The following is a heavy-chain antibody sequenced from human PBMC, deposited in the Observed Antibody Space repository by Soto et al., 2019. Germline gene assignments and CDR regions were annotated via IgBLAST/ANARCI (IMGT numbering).Heavy chain of an antibody. D-gene: IGHD2-15*01. J-gene: IGHJ3*02. CDR3: AAELYSGGSCCSFDI. CDR1: GFTFSRSA. Sequence: SVKVSCKTSGFTFSRSAVQWVRQARGQRLEWMGWIVVGSTNTQYAQKFRERVTIIADMSTNTAHMEVSSLASEDTAIYYCAAELYSGGSCCSFDIWGQGAMVTVSS. V-gene: IGHV1-58*01. CDR2: IVVGSTNT.